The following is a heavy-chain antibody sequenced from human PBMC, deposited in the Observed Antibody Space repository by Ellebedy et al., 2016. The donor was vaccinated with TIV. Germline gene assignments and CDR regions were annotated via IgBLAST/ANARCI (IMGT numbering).Heavy chain of an antibody. V-gene: IGHV3-30-3*01. CDR2: ISNDGTKK. CDR3: ARASSWSYLTCMDV. CDR1: GFTFSSYS. D-gene: IGHD6-6*01. Sequence: GESLKISCAASGFTFSSYSMHWVRQAPGKGLEWVAVISNDGTKKYYPDSVKGRFTISRANSKNTLYMQVNSLRPEDTGVYYCARASSWSYLTCMDVWGQGTTVTVSS. J-gene: IGHJ6*02.